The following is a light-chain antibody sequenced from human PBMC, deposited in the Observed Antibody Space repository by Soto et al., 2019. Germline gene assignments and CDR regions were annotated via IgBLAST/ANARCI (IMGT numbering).Light chain of an antibody. CDR2: EVS. J-gene: IGLJ1*01. CDR1: SSDVGGYNY. Sequence: QLVLTQPASVSGSRGQSITISCTGTSSDVGGYNYVSWYQQHPGKAPKLMIYEVSNRPSGVSNRFSGSKSVNTASLTISGLQAEDEADYYCSSYTSSSTRVFGTGTKVTLL. V-gene: IGLV2-14*01. CDR3: SSYTSSSTRV.